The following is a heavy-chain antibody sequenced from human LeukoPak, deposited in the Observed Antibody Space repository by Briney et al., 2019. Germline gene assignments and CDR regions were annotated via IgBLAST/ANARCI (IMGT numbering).Heavy chain of an antibody. V-gene: IGHV3-74*01. Sequence: GGSLRLSCAASGFTFSSYWMHWVRQAPGKGLVWVSRINTDGRSTNYADSVKGRFTMSRDNAKNTLYLQMNSLRAEDTAVYSCAREITTNGGRYFDYWGQGTLVTVSS. CDR1: GFTFSSYW. J-gene: IGHJ4*02. CDR2: INTDGRST. CDR3: AREITTNGGRYFDY. D-gene: IGHD7-27*01.